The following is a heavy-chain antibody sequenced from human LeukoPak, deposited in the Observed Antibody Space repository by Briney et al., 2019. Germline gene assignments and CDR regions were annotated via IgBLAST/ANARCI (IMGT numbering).Heavy chain of an antibody. CDR3: ARGPAATPYEAFDI. Sequence: KPSETLSLPCTVSGGSISSGDYYWRWICQPPGKGLEWIGYIYYSGSTCCNPSLKSRVTISEDKSKNQSFLKLSSVTAADKAVYYCARGPAATPYEAFDIWGQGPMVTVSS. D-gene: IGHD2-15*01. CDR1: GGSISSGDYY. V-gene: IGHV4-30-4*01. CDR2: IYYSGST. J-gene: IGHJ3*02.